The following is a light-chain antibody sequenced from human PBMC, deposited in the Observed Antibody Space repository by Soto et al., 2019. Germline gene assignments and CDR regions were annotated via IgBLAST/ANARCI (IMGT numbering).Light chain of an antibody. CDR2: AAS. J-gene: IGKJ1*01. CDR1: QGISSY. V-gene: IGKV1-8*01. Sequence: AIRRTQSPSSLSASTGDRVTITCRASQGISSYLAWYQQKPWKAPKLLIYAASTLQSGVPSRFSGSGSGTDFTLTISSLQPEDFATYYCLQDYNYPTWTFGQGTKVDIK. CDR3: LQDYNYPTWT.